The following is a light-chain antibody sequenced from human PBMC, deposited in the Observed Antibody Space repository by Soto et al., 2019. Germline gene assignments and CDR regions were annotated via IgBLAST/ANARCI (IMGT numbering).Light chain of an antibody. CDR2: EVT. CDR1: SRAIGVYDY. J-gene: IGLJ1*01. CDR3: VSHISVAYRSIYV. Sequence: QSALTQPASVSGSPGQSITIPCPGPSRAIGVYDYVSWYQQHPGKAPKLIIYEVTNRPSGLSNRFSGSKSDNTASLTISGLQAEDEADYYCVSHISVAYRSIYVFGTGTKLTVL. V-gene: IGLV2-14*01.